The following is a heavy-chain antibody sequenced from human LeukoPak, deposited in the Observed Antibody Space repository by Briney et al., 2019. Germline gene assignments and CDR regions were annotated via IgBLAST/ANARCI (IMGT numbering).Heavy chain of an antibody. CDR2: IYYSGST. D-gene: IGHD5-12*01. V-gene: IGHV4-61*01. Sequence: PSETLSLTCNVFGFSLSSDYYWGWIRQPPGKGLEWIGYIYYSGSTNYNPSLKSRVTISVDTSKNQFSLKLSSVTAADTAVYYCARAPRSRGGYDSYYYYGMDVWGQGTTVTVSS. J-gene: IGHJ6*02. CDR3: ARAPRSRGGYDSYYYYGMDV. CDR1: GFSLSSDYY.